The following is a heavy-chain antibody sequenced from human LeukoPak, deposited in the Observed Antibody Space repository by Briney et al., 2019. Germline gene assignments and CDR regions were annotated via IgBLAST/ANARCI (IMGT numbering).Heavy chain of an antibody. V-gene: IGHV5-51*01. J-gene: IGHJ5*02. Sequence: GESLEISCKGSGYSFISYWIGWVRQMPGKGLEWMGIIYPGDSDTRYSPSFQGQVTISADKSINTAYLQWSSLKASDTAIYFRVRRGYYDSSGRNNWFDPWGQGTLVTVSS. CDR2: IYPGDSDT. CDR1: GYSFISYW. D-gene: IGHD3-22*01. CDR3: VRRGYYDSSGRNNWFDP.